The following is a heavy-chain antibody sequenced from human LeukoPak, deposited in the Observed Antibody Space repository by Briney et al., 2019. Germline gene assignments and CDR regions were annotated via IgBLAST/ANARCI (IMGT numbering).Heavy chain of an antibody. Sequence: GASVKVSCKASGYTFTSYYMHWVRQAPGQGLEWMGIINPSGGSTSYAQKFQGRVTMTRDTSTSTVYMELSSLRSEDTAVYYYARLQKHYDILTGLDYWGQGTLVTVSS. CDR3: ARLQKHYDILTGLDY. V-gene: IGHV1-46*01. D-gene: IGHD3-9*01. J-gene: IGHJ4*02. CDR1: GYTFTSYY. CDR2: INPSGGST.